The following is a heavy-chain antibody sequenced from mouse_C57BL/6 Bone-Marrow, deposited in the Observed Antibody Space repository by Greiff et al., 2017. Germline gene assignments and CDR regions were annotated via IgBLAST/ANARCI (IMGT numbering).Heavy chain of an antibody. Sequence: QVQLKQSGAELVKPGASVKISCKASGYAFSSYWMHWVKQRPGKGLEWIGQIYPGDGDTNYNGKFKGKATLTADKSSSTAYMQLSSLTSEDSAVYFCAKGLFDYWGQGTTLTVSS. CDR3: AKGLFDY. CDR1: GYAFSSYW. CDR2: IYPGDGDT. J-gene: IGHJ2*01. V-gene: IGHV1-80*01.